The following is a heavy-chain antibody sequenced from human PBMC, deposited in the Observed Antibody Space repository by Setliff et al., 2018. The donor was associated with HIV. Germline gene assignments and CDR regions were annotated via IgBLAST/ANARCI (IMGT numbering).Heavy chain of an antibody. D-gene: IGHD3-10*01. V-gene: IGHV4-59*12. CDR2: IYYTGTT. CDR1: GGSISSYY. J-gene: IGHJ5*02. Sequence: SETLSLTCTVSGGSISSYYWTWIRQVPGKGLEWIGSIYYTGTTNYNPSLESRLTISIDTSQNHFSLKLTSVTAADTALYFCSRGTYYKGLDPWGQGTLVTVSS. CDR3: SRGTYYKGLDP.